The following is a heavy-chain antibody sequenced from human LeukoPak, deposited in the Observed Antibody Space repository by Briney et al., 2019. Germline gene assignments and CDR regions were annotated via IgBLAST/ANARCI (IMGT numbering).Heavy chain of an antibody. CDR3: ARDPNYDILTGYYKGHFDY. V-gene: IGHV7-4-1*02. CDR1: GYTFSTYA. J-gene: IGHJ4*02. D-gene: IGHD3-9*01. Sequence: GASVKVSCKASGYTFSTYAVNWVRQAPGQGLEWVGWINTNTGDPTYAQALTGRVFFSLDTSVSTAYLEISSLKTEGTDVYYCARDPNYDILTGYYKGHFDYWGQGTLVTVSS. CDR2: INTNTGDP.